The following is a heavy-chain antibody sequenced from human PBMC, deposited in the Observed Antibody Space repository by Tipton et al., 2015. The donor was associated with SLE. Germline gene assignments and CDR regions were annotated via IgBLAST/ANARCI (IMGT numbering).Heavy chain of an antibody. CDR1: GGSLKNYY. CDR3: ARSGSYSQFDY. V-gene: IGHV4-59*01. CDR2: IYSDGDT. J-gene: IGHJ4*02. Sequence: TLSLTCTVSGGSLKNYYWSWIRQPPGKGLEWIGYIYSDGDTNFNPSLKSRIAMSVDTSKNQFSLNLSSVTAADTALYYCARSGSYSQFDYWGQGTLVTVSS. D-gene: IGHD1-26*01.